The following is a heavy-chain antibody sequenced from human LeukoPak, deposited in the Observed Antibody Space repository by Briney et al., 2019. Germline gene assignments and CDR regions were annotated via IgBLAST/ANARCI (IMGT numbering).Heavy chain of an antibody. CDR1: GYTFTSYA. CDR3: ARGHIAVAGNPTGLYYGMDV. V-gene: IGHV1-3*01. D-gene: IGHD6-19*01. CDR2: INAGNGNT. Sequence: GASVKVSCKASGYTFTSYAMHWVRQAPGQRLEWMGWINAGNGNTKYSQKFQGRVTITRDTSASTAYMELSSLRSEDTAVYYCARGHIAVAGNPTGLYYGMDVWGQGTTVTVSS. J-gene: IGHJ6*02.